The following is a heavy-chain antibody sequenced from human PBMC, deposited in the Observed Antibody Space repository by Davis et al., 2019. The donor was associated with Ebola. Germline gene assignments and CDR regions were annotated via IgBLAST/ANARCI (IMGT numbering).Heavy chain of an antibody. D-gene: IGHD5-18*01. CDR2: INPNSGGT. CDR1: GYTFTGYY. J-gene: IGHJ5*02. V-gene: IGHV1-2*04. Sequence: AASVKVSCKASGYTFTGYYMHWVRQAPGQGLEWMGWINPNSGGTNYAQKFQGWVTMTRDTSISTAYMELSRLRSDDTAVYYCAREQDVDTALWFDPWGQGTLVTVSS. CDR3: AREQDVDTALWFDP.